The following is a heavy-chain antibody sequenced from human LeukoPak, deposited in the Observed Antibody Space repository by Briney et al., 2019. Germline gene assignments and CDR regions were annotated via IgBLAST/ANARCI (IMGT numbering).Heavy chain of an antibody. D-gene: IGHD6-13*01. J-gene: IGHJ6*03. V-gene: IGHV4-61*02. CDR2: IYTSGST. CDR3: AREVLAAARREVLVYYMDV. CDR1: GGSISSGSYY. Sequence: SETLSLTGTVSGGSISSGSYYWSWIRQPAGKGLEWIGRIYTSGSTNYNPSLKSRVTISVDTSKNQFSLKLSSVTAADTAVYYCAREVLAAARREVLVYYMDVWGKGTTVTVSS.